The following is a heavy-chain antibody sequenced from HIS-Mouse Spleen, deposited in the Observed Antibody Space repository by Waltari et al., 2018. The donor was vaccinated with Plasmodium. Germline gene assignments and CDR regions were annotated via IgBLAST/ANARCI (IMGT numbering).Heavy chain of an antibody. D-gene: IGHD3-10*01. CDR1: GGSFSGYY. Sequence: QVQLQQWGAGLLKPSETLSLTCAVYGGSFSGYYWRWIRQTPGKGLEWIGEINHSGSTNYNPSLKSRVTISVDTSKNQFSLKLSSVTAADTAVYYCASSGSGSYYYWGQGTLVTVSS. J-gene: IGHJ4*02. CDR3: ASSGSGSYYY. CDR2: INHSGST. V-gene: IGHV4-34*01.